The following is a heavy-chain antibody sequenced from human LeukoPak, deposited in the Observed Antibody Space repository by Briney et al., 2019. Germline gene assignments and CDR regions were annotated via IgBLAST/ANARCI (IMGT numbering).Heavy chain of an antibody. CDR1: GGSMTSRY. CDR2: IHDSGST. Sequence: PSETLSLTCTVSGGSMTSRYWSWLRQSPGKGLEWIGYIHDSGSTNYNPSLRSRVTISLDTSNNHFSLRLSSVTAADTAMYYCARDSSYCPDASCWGPDVQVVPGYYFDYWGPGILVTVTS. V-gene: IGHV4-59*11. D-gene: IGHD6-6*01. CDR3: ARDSSYCPDASCWGPDVQVVPGYYFDY. J-gene: IGHJ4*02.